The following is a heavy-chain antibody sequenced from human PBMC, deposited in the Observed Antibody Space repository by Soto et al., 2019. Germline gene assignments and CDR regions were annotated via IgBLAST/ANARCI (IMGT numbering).Heavy chain of an antibody. CDR2: ISYDGSNK. CDR1: GFTFSSYG. Sequence: GGSLRLSCEASGFTFSSYGMHWVRQAPGKGLEWVAVISYDGSNKYYADSVKGRFTISRDNSKNTLYLQMNSLRAEDTAVYYCAKAMSEYDSSGYYWGYYYYGMDVWGQGTTVTVSS. D-gene: IGHD3-22*01. CDR3: AKAMSEYDSSGYYWGYYYYGMDV. V-gene: IGHV3-30*18. J-gene: IGHJ6*02.